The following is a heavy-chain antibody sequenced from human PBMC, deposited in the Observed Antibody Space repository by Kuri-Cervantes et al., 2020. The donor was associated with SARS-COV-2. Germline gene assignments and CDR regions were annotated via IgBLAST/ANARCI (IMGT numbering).Heavy chain of an antibody. Sequence: GSLRLSCTVSGYSISSGYYWGWIRQPPGKGLEWIGSIYHSGSTYFNPSLKSRVTISVDTSKNQFSLKLSSVTAADTAVYYCARGKGGDNDWFDPWGQGTLVTVSS. J-gene: IGHJ5*02. CDR1: GYSISSGYY. D-gene: IGHD1-26*01. CDR2: IYHSGST. V-gene: IGHV4-38-2*02. CDR3: ARGKGGDNDWFDP.